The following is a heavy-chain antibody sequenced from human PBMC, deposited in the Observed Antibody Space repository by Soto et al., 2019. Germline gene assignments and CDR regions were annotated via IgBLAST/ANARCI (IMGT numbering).Heavy chain of an antibody. Sequence: PSETLSLTCTVSGGSISSYYWCWIRQPPGKGLEWIGYIYYSGSTNYNPSLKSRVTISVDTSKNQFSLKLSSVTAADTAVYYCARLTYYDFWSGSLGLFDYWGQGTLVTVSS. V-gene: IGHV4-59*08. CDR2: IYYSGST. J-gene: IGHJ4*02. D-gene: IGHD3-3*01. CDR1: GGSISSYY. CDR3: ARLTYYDFWSGSLGLFDY.